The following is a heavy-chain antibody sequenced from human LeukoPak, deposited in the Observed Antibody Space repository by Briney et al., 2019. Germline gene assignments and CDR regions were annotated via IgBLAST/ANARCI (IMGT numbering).Heavy chain of an antibody. CDR3: ARGRIVYSYGYGSRTSYYFDY. V-gene: IGHV1-46*01. D-gene: IGHD5-18*01. Sequence: ASVKVSCKASGYTLTSYYMHWVRQAPGQGLEWMGIINPSGGSTSYAQKFQGRVTMTRDMSTSTVYMELSSLRSEDTAVYYCARGRIVYSYGYGSRTSYYFDYWGQGTLVTVSS. CDR2: INPSGGST. CDR1: GYTLTSYY. J-gene: IGHJ4*02.